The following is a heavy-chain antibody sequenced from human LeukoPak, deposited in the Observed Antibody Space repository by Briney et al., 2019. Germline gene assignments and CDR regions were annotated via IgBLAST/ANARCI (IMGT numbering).Heavy chain of an antibody. CDR3: ARDSDGTFDY. Sequence: GGSLRLSCAASAFTFISYWMHWVRQAPGKGLVWVSRINSDGRSTSYAHPVKGRFTISRDNAKNTLYLQMNSLRAEDTAVYYCARDSDGTFDYWGQGTLVTVSS. V-gene: IGHV3-74*01. CDR2: INSDGRST. CDR1: AFTFISYW. J-gene: IGHJ4*02. D-gene: IGHD3-10*01.